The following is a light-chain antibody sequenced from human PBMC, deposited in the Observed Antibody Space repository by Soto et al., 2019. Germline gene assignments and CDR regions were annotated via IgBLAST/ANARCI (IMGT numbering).Light chain of an antibody. Sequence: QSALTQPASVSGSPGQSITISCTGTSSDVGGYRYVSWYQQHPDKAPKLMIYEVSNRPSGVSNRFSGSKSGNTASLTISGLQAADEADYYCSLYTSENTYVFGTGTKLTVL. CDR2: EVS. CDR3: SLYTSENTYV. CDR1: SSDVGGYRY. V-gene: IGLV2-14*01. J-gene: IGLJ1*01.